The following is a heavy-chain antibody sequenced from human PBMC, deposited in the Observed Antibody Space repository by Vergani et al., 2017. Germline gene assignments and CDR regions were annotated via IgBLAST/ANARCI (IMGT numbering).Heavy chain of an antibody. CDR1: GFTFSISS. Sequence: EVQLVESGGNLVQPGGSLRLSCAASGFTFSISSMNWVRQAPGKGLEWVSYISPSSTTIYYADSVKGRFTISRDNVKNSLYLQMNSLRAEDTAVYYCARVQNGGYMDVWGKGTTVTVSS. CDR3: ARVQNGGYMDV. V-gene: IGHV3-48*01. J-gene: IGHJ6*03. CDR2: ISPSSTTI. D-gene: IGHD3-10*01.